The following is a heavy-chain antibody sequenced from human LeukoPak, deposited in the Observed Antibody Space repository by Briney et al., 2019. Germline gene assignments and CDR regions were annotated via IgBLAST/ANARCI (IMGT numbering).Heavy chain of an antibody. CDR2: IYHSGST. D-gene: IGHD6-13*01. J-gene: IGHJ4*02. V-gene: IGHV4-38-2*02. CDR1: GYSISSGYY. Sequence: SETLSLTCTISGYSISSGYYWGWIRQPPGKGLEWIGSIYHSGSTYYKSSLKSRVTISVDTSKNQFSLKLNSVTAADTAVYYCARGAGSSSWDQAYDYWGQGTLLTVSS. CDR3: ARGAGSSSWDQAYDY.